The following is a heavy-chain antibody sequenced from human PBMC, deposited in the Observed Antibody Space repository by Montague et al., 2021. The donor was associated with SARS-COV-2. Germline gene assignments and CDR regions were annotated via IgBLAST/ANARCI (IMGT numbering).Heavy chain of an antibody. CDR1: GGSISSGSY. J-gene: IGHJ4*02. Sequence: SETLSLTCTVSGGSISSGSYWGWIRQPPGKGLEWIGTSDHSGITYYSPSLKSRVTISLDTSKNQFSLNLDSVTASDTAMYYCARVISAVAGANFYFDYWSQGTLVTVSS. CDR2: SDHSGIT. V-gene: IGHV4-38-2*02. CDR3: ARVISAVAGANFYFDY. D-gene: IGHD4/OR15-4a*01.